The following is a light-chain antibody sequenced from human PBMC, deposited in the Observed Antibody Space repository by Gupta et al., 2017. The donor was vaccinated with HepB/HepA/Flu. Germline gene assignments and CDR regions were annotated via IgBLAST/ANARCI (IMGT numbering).Light chain of an antibody. Sequence: EIVMTQSPATLSVSPGERATLSCRASQSVSSNLAWYQQKPGQAPRLLIYGASTRATGIPARFSGSASGTEFTLTISSLQSEDFAVYYCQQYNNWPPLFTFGPGTKVDIK. J-gene: IGKJ3*01. CDR1: QSVSSN. CDR2: GAS. V-gene: IGKV3-15*01. CDR3: QQYNNWPPLFT.